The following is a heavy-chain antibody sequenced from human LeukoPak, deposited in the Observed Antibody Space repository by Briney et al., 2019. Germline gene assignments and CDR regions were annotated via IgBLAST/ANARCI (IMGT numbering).Heavy chain of an antibody. CDR2: ISYDGSNK. CDR3: ARAREQWLVVNY. D-gene: IGHD6-19*01. V-gene: IGHV3-30-3*01. J-gene: IGHJ4*02. CDR1: GFTFSSYA. Sequence: GGSLRLSCAASGFTFSSYAMRWVRQAPGKGLEWVAVISYDGSNKYYADSVKGRFTISRDNSKNTLYLQMNSLRAEDTAVYYCARAREQWLVVNYWGQGTLVTVSS.